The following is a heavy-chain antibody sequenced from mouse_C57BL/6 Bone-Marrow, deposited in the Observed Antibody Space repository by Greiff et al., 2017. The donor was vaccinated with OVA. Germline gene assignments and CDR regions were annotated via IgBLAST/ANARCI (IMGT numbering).Heavy chain of an antibody. CDR3: ADGYHVRFAY. V-gene: IGHV1-81*01. CDR1: GYTFTSYG. D-gene: IGHD2-3*01. J-gene: IGHJ3*01. CDR2: IYPRSGNT. Sequence: QVHVKQSGAELARPGASVKLSCKASGYTFTSYGISWVKQRPGQGLEWIGEIYPRSGNTYYNEKFKGKATLTADKSSSTAYMELRSLTSEDSAVYFCADGYHVRFAYWGQGTLVTVSA.